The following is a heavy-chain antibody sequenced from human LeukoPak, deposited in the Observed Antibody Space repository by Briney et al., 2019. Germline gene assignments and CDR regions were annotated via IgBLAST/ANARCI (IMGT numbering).Heavy chain of an antibody. CDR1: GYTFTSYG. J-gene: IGHJ5*02. CDR3: ARGYYDFWSGYYTDWFDP. V-gene: IGHV1-8*02. D-gene: IGHD3-3*01. CDR2: MNPNSGNT. Sequence: ASVKVSCKASGYTFTSYGISWVRQATGQGLEWMGWMNPNSGNTGYAQKFQGRVTMTRNTSISTAYMELSSLRSEDTAAYYCARGYYDFWSGYYTDWFDPWGQGTLVTVSS.